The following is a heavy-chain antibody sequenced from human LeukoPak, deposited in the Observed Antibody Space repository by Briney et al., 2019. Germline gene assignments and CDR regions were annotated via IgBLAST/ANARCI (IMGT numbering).Heavy chain of an antibody. J-gene: IGHJ4*02. CDR2: IIPIFGTA. CDR1: VGTFSSYA. V-gene: IGHV1-69*13. Sequence: ASVKVSCKTSVGTFSSYAISWVRQAPGQGLEWMGGIIPIFGTANYAQKFQGRVTSTADESTSTAYMELSSLRSEDTAVYYCARDRLAATQYYFDYWGQGTLVTVSS. D-gene: IGHD2-15*01. CDR3: ARDRLAATQYYFDY.